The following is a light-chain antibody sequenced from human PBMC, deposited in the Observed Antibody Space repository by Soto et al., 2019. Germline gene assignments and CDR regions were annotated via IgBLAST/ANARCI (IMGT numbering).Light chain of an antibody. CDR1: QAISNS. CDR3: QQANDWPPT. V-gene: IGKV3-15*01. J-gene: IGKJ1*01. CDR2: DAS. Sequence: RGMTQSPVTLSVSPGERVTLSCRASQAISNSLAWYQQKPGQAPRLLIFDASTRATGVPARFSGSGSGTEFTLTISSLQSEDFAVYYCQQANDWPPTFGQGTRVE.